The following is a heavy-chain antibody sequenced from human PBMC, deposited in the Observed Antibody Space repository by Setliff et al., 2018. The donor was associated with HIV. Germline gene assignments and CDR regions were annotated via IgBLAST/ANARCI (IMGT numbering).Heavy chain of an antibody. CDR3: AREICITIFWGPEAGSCYFDY. CDR2: ISAYNGNT. D-gene: IGHD3-9*01. CDR1: GYTFTSYG. J-gene: IGHJ4*02. Sequence: ASVKVSCKASGYTFTSYGISWVRQAPGQGLEWMGWISAYNGNTNYAQKLQGRVTMTTDTSTSTAYMELRSLRSDDTAEYYCAREICITIFWGPEAGSCYFDYRGQGTLVTVSS. V-gene: IGHV1-18*01.